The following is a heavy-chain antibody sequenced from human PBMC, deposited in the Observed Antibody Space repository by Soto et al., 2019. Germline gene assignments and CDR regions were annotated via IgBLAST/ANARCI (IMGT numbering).Heavy chain of an antibody. D-gene: IGHD5-12*01. V-gene: IGHV1-69*15. Sequence: QVHLVQSGAEVKKPGSSVNVSCKASGGTFSKYAITWVRQAPGQGLEWVGRIIPIFGTTNVAQRFQGRVTISAYESTTTAYMELSGLRSDETAVYYCAKDGGADGYFGNWLDPWGQGTLVTVSP. J-gene: IGHJ5*02. CDR1: GGTFSKYA. CDR2: IIPIFGTT. CDR3: AKDGGADGYFGNWLDP.